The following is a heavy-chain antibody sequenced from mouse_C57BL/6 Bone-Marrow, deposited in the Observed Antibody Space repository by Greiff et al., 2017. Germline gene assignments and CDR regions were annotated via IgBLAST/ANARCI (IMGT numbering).Heavy chain of an antibody. CDR1: GYSFTDYN. D-gene: IGHD2-4*01. CDR2: INPNYVTT. J-gene: IGHJ4*01. Sequence: EVQVVESGPELVKPGASVKISCKASGYSFTDYNMNWVKQSNGKSLEWIGVINPNYVTTSYNQKFKGKATLTVDQSSSTAYMQLNSLTSEDSAVYYCARVYDYDYAMDYWGQGTSVTVSS. V-gene: IGHV1-39*01. CDR3: ARVYDYDYAMDY.